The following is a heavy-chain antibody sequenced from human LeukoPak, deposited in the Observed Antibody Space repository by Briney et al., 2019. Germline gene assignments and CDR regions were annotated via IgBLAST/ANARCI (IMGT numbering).Heavy chain of an antibody. V-gene: IGHV4-39*02. D-gene: IGHD3-10*01. J-gene: IGHJ5*02. CDR2: IYYSGST. Sequence: PSETLSLTCTVSGGSISSSGYYWGWIRQTPGKGLEWIGSIYYSGSTYYKPSLKSRLTISVDTSKNHFSLKLSSVTAADTAVYYCARNRYYYGSRNYGVPTWFDPWGQGTLVTVSS. CDR1: GGSISSSGYY. CDR3: ARNRYYYGSRNYGVPTWFDP.